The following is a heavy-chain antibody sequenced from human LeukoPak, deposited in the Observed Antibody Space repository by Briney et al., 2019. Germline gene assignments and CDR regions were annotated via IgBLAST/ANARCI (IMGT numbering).Heavy chain of an antibody. D-gene: IGHD3-3*01. CDR2: IKHDGSEK. CDR1: GFIFTNYF. J-gene: IGHJ4*02. CDR3: ATDRGWRTSGYYLYYFEY. Sequence: GGSLRPSCAASGFIFTNYFMSWVRQAPGKGLEWVASIKHDGSEKYYVDSVRGRFTISRDNTMNSLYLQMSSLRAEDTAVYYCATDRGWRTSGYYLYYFEYWGQGTLVTYSS. V-gene: IGHV3-7*04.